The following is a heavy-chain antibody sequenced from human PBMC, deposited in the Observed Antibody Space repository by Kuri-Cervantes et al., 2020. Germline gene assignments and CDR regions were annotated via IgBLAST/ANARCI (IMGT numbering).Heavy chain of an antibody. D-gene: IGHD3-3*01. V-gene: IGHV3-48*04. CDR1: GFTFSSYA. Sequence: GESLKISCAASGFTFSSYAMSWVRQAPGKGLEWVSYISSSGSTIYYADSVKGRFTISRDNAKNSLYLQMNSLRAEDTAVYYCATKYYDFWSGWENYYYGMDVWGQGTTVTVSS. CDR2: ISSSGSTI. J-gene: IGHJ6*02. CDR3: ATKYYDFWSGWENYYYGMDV.